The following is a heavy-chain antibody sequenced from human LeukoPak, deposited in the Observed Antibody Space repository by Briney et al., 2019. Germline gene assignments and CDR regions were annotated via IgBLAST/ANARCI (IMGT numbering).Heavy chain of an antibody. Sequence: PSQTLSLTCTVSGGSISSGDYYWGWLRQPPGKGLEWIGYIYYSGSTYYNPSLKSRVTISVDTSKNQFSLKLSSVTAADTAVYYCARGHYDFWSGYSNFDYWGQGTLVTVSS. CDR3: ARGHYDFWSGYSNFDY. CDR1: GGSISSGDYY. V-gene: IGHV4-30-4*01. D-gene: IGHD3-3*01. CDR2: IYYSGST. J-gene: IGHJ4*02.